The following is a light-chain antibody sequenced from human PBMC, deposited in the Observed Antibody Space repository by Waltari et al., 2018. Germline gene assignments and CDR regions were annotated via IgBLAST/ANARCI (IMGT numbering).Light chain of an antibody. CDR3: HVWHPDMDPGV. CDR1: NIGSYR. CDR2: YDS. V-gene: IGLV3-21*02. J-gene: IGLJ1*01. Sequence: SYALTQPPSGSVAPGPTARITCGGDNIGSYRLHWYQQKPGQAPVLVIFYDSDRPAGIPERFSGSNSGNTATLTISSVEAGDEAKYYCHVWHPDMDPGVFGPGTEVSV.